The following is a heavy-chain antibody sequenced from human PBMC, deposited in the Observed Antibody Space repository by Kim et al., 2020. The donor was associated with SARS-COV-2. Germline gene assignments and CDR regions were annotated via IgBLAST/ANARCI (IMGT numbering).Heavy chain of an antibody. CDR1: GFTFSSDA. D-gene: IGHD3-16*01. V-gene: IGHV3-23*03. Sequence: GGSLRLSCAASGFTFSSDAMSWLRQAPGKGLEWVSTIYADGITYYPDSVRGRFTISRDNSKNTLFLHMNTLRVEDTAVYYCAKSLPAPRRGVFENWGQGISVTVSS. CDR3: AKSLPAPRRGVFEN. CDR2: IYADGIT. J-gene: IGHJ4*02.